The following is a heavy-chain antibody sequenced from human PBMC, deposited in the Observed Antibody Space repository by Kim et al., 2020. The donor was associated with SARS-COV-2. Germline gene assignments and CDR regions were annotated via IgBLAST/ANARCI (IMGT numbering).Heavy chain of an antibody. J-gene: IGHJ6*02. CDR1: GGSISSGGYY. CDR2: IYYSGST. V-gene: IGHV4-31*03. CDR3: ARDRGDSSSWYGYYYYGVDV. Sequence: SETLSLTCTVSGGSISSGGYYWIWIRQHPGKGLEWIGYIYYSGSTYYNPSLKSRVTISVDTSKNQFSLKLSSVTAADTAVYYCARDRGDSSSWYGYYYYGVDVWGQGTTLTVSS. D-gene: IGHD6-13*01.